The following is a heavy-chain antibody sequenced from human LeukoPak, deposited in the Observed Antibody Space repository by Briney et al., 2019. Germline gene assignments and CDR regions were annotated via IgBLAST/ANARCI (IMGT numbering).Heavy chain of an antibody. D-gene: IGHD5-18*01. J-gene: IGHJ4*02. CDR1: GYTFTGYF. V-gene: IGHV1-2*02. Sequence: ASVKVSCKASGYTFTGYFIHWVRQAPGQGLEWMGWMNPNSGGTDSAQNFQGRVTMTSDTSISTAYMELSRLTSDDTAVYYCARFDRIQLWFDYWGQGTLVTVSS. CDR2: MNPNSGGT. CDR3: ARFDRIQLWFDY.